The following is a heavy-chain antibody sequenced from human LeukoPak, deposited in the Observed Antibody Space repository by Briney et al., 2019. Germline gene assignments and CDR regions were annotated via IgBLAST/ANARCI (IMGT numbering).Heavy chain of an antibody. CDR1: GGSTSSYY. CDR2: IYYSGST. J-gene: IGHJ4*02. CDR3: ARGRTIFGVVKLCGDFDY. D-gene: IGHD3-3*01. Sequence: PSETLSLTCTVSGGSTSSYYWSWIRQPPGKGLEWIGYIYYSGSTNYNPSLKSRVTISVDTSKNQFSLKLSSVTAADTAVYYCARGRTIFGVVKLCGDFDYWGQGTLVTVSS. V-gene: IGHV4-59*01.